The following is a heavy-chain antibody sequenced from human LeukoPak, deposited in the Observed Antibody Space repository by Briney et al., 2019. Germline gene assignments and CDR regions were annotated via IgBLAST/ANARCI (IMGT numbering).Heavy chain of an antibody. D-gene: IGHD3-10*01. CDR1: GFTFSSYG. Sequence: QPGGSLRLSCAASGFTFSSYGMHWVRQAPGEGLEWVAVIWYDGSNKYYADSVKGRFTISRDNSKNTLYLQMNSLRAEDTAVYYCARDSDYPDYWGQGTLVTVSS. V-gene: IGHV3-33*01. CDR2: IWYDGSNK. CDR3: ARDSDYPDY. J-gene: IGHJ4*02.